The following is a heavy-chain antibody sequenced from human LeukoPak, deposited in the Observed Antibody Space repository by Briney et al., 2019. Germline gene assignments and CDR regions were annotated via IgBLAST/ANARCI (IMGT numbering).Heavy chain of an antibody. CDR1: GFTFSSYA. CDR2: ISGSGGST. CDR3: ATPGPIRFLETYPYYFDY. Sequence: GGSLRLSCAASGFTFSSYAMSWVRQAPGKGLEWVSAISGSGGSTYYADSVKGRFTISRDNSKNTLYLQMNSLRAEDTAVYYCATPGPIRFLETYPYYFDYWGQGTLVTVSS. V-gene: IGHV3-23*01. J-gene: IGHJ4*02. D-gene: IGHD3-3*01.